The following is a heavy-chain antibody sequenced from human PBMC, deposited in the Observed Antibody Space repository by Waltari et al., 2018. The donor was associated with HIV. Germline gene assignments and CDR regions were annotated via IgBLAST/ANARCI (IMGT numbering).Heavy chain of an antibody. CDR2: ISGGGSKA. Sequence: EVQLLASGGESTQPGKSLTIYCVASGLGFANYGMAWGRRAPGGRQGCSGMISGGGSKAYYVDSLKGRFTISRDNTKNVMYLKMTNLRVDDTAMYLCAKDVSLSSARPRLVSFDFWSQGTQVSVAS. D-gene: IGHD6-6*01. CDR3: AKDVSLSSARPRLVSFDF. V-gene: IGHV3-23*01. CDR1: GLGFANYG. J-gene: IGHJ4*02.